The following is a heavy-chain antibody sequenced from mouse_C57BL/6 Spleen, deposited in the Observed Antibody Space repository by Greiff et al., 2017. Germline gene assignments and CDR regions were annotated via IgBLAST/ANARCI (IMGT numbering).Heavy chain of an antibody. Sequence: EVQGVESGGDLVKPGGSLKLSCAASGFTFSSYGMSWVRQTPDKRLEWAATISSGGSYTYYPDSVKGRLTISSDNAKNTLYLQMSSLKSEDTAMYYCARLPRELRCWFAYWGQGTLVTVSA. D-gene: IGHD1-1*01. CDR1: GFTFSSYG. V-gene: IGHV5-6*01. CDR2: ISSGGSYT. CDR3: ARLPRELRCWFAY. J-gene: IGHJ3*01.